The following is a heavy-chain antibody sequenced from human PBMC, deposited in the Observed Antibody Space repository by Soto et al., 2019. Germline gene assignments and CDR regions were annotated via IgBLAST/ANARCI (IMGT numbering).Heavy chain of an antibody. D-gene: IGHD3-16*01. J-gene: IGHJ4*02. V-gene: IGHV3-7*01. Sequence: GGSLRLSCAASGFTFSSYAMSWVRQAPSKGLEWVAYINHDGSLISYVDSVKGRFTISRDNAKNSLYLQINKLRVDDTAVYYCARDQTWALDYWGQGVTVSS. CDR3: ARDQTWALDY. CDR2: INHDGSLI. CDR1: GFTFSSYA.